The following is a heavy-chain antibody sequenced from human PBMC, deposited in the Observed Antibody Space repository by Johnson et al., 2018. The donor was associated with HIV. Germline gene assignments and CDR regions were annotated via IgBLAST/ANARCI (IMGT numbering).Heavy chain of an antibody. CDR3: ARGRGGYYTFDV. D-gene: IGHD1-26*01. CDR1: GLTFSTYA. Sequence: HVQLLESGGGVVQPGGSLRLSCAASGLTFSTYAMDWVRQAPGKGLEWVSVIYSGGSTYYGDSVKGRFTISRDNSKNTVYLQMNSLRAEDTAVYYCARGRGGYYTFDVWGQGTMVTVSS. V-gene: IGHV3-NL1*01. CDR2: IYSGGST. J-gene: IGHJ3*01.